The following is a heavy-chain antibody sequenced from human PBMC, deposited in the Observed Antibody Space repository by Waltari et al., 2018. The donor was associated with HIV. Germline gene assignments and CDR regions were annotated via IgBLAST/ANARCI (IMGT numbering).Heavy chain of an antibody. V-gene: IGHV4-34*01. CDR3: ARRGCSGGSCYPH. J-gene: IGHJ4*02. Sequence: QPQLQQWGVGLLKPSASLSPTLAAYGGSFRAYYWSWLRPPPGKGLEWSGEIKHSGRTNYNPSLKSRVTISVETSKNQFSLKLSSVTAADTAVYYCARRGCSGGSCYPHWGQGTLVTVSS. CDR2: IKHSGRT. D-gene: IGHD2-15*01. CDR1: GGSFRAYY.